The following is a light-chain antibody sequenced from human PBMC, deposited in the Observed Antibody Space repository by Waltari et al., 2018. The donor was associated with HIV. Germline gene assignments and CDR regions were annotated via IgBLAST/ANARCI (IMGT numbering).Light chain of an antibody. J-gene: IGLJ3*02. CDR3: QSYDNSNWV. CDR2: EDD. Sequence: ILTQPHSVSESPGQTVIISCTGSSGSVASNYVQWYQLRPGNAPRTVIYEDDKRPSGVPYRFSGSIDGSSNSASLIISGLKPEDEGDYYCQSYDNSNWVFGGGTKLTV. CDR1: SGSVASNY. V-gene: IGLV6-57*02.